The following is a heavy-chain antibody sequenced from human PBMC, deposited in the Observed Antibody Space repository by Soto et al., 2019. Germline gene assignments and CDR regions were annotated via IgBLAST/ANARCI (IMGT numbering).Heavy chain of an antibody. Sequence: GGSLRLSCAASGFTFSSYAMHWVRQAPGKGLEWVAVMSYDGTNKYYADSVKGRFTISRDSSKNTLNLQMNSLRAEDTAVYSCARGAYCNGTSCYRYGMDVWGQGTTVTVSS. CDR2: MSYDGTNK. D-gene: IGHD2-2*01. J-gene: IGHJ6*02. CDR1: GFTFSSYA. V-gene: IGHV3-30-3*01. CDR3: ARGAYCNGTSCYRYGMDV.